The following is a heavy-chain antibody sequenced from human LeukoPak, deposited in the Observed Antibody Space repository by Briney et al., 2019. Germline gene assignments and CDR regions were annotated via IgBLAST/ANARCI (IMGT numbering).Heavy chain of an antibody. CDR2: IRGSGGSR. CDR3: ARDPWDDVSGFSGDY. D-gene: IGHD3-22*01. Sequence: GGTLRLSCAASGFTFSSNALCWVCKPPAKGLNRNSGIRGSGGSRYYEDSVKGRFTISRDNAKNSLYLEMNSLRDEDTAVYYCARDPWDDVSGFSGDYWGQGTLVTVSS. J-gene: IGHJ4*02. CDR1: GFTFSSNA. V-gene: IGHV3-23*01.